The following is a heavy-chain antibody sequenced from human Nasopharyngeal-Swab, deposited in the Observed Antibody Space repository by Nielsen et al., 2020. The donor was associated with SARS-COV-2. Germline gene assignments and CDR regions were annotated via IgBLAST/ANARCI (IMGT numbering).Heavy chain of an antibody. CDR3: ARDSYGSGSDYYYYGMDV. J-gene: IGHJ6*02. D-gene: IGHD3-10*01. Sequence: GESLKISCAASGFTFSSYWMSWVRQAPGKGLEWVANIKQDGSEKYYVDSVKGRFTISRDNAKNSLYLQMNSLRAEDTAVYYCARDSYGSGSDYYYYGMDVWGQGTTGTVSS. CDR1: GFTFSSYW. CDR2: IKQDGSEK. V-gene: IGHV3-7*01.